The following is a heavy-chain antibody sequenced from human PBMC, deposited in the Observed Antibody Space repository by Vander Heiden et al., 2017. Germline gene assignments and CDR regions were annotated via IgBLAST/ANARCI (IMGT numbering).Heavy chain of an antibody. V-gene: IGHV4-31*03. Sequence: QVQLQESGPGLVKPSQTLSLTCTVSGGSISSGDYYWSWIRQHPGKGLEWIGFIYYSGSTSYNPSLKSRVIISVDTSKNQFSLKLSSVTAADTAVYYCARAFTYYDYVWQSYRYTGLDYWGQGTLVTVSS. CDR1: GGSISSGDYY. D-gene: IGHD3-16*02. J-gene: IGHJ4*02. CDR3: ARAFTYYDYVWQSYRYTGLDY. CDR2: IYYSGST.